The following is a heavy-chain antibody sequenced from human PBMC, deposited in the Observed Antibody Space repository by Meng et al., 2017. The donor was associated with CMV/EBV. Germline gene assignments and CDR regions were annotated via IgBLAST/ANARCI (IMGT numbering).Heavy chain of an antibody. J-gene: IGHJ5*02. Sequence: VGLGEGGAQPGGSLVLSLQGSGFTFSSYGFHWVRKAPGKGVEWVEFIRYDGSNKYYADSVKGRFTISRDNSKNTLYLQMNSLRAEDTAVYYCARDNWGLGWFDPWGQGTLVTVSS. CDR2: IRYDGSNK. CDR1: GFTFSSYG. D-gene: IGHD3-16*01. CDR3: ARDNWGLGWFDP. V-gene: IGHV3-30*02.